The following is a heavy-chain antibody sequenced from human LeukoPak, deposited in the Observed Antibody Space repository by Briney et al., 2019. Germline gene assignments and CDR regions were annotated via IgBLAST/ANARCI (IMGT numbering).Heavy chain of an antibody. J-gene: IGHJ4*02. CDR2: IWYDGSNK. Sequence: GGSLRLSCAASGFTFSSYGMHWVRQAPGKGLEWVAVIWYDGSNKYYADSVKGRFTISRDNAKNSLYLQMNSLRAEDTAVYYCARGVVYPTWSGPHWSDYWGQGTLVTVSS. CDR1: GFTFSSYG. V-gene: IGHV3-33*01. CDR3: ARGVVYPTWSGPHWSDY. D-gene: IGHD3-3*01.